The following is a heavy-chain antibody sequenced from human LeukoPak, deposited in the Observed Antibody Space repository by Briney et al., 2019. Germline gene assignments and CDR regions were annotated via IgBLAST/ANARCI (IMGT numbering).Heavy chain of an antibody. V-gene: IGHV1-8*02. Sequence: GASVKVSCKASGYTFTRYGISWVRQAPGQGGEWMGWISAYSGNTGYAQKFQGRVTMTRNTSITTAYMELSSLRSEDTAVYYCARGGVRAIAVAGIRDTMYYFNYWGQGTLVTVSS. CDR3: ARGGVRAIAVAGIRDTMYYFNY. J-gene: IGHJ4*02. D-gene: IGHD6-19*01. CDR1: GYTFTRYG. CDR2: ISAYSGNT.